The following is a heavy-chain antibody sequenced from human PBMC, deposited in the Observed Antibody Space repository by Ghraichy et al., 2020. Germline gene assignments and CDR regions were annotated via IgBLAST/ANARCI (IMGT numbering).Heavy chain of an antibody. J-gene: IGHJ4*02. V-gene: IGHV1-69*13. Sequence: SVKVSCVASGGSVSGYAVNWVRQAPGQGFEWMGQIVPFFGTPNYARKFQGRLTITADAATNTIYMELSSLTSDDTAVYFCARDFGDYDGNVGYFDSWGQGTLVNVS. CDR3: ARDFGDYDGNVGYFDS. CDR1: GGSVSGYA. D-gene: IGHD4-17*01. CDR2: IVPFFGTP.